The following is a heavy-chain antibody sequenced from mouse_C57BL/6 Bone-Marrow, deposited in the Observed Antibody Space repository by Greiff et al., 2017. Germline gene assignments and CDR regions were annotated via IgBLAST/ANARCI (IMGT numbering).Heavy chain of an antibody. V-gene: IGHV2-6-1*01. J-gene: IGHJ4*01. D-gene: IGHD1-1*01. CDR3: ARHDPLSTVVAPDAMDY. CDR2: IWSDGST. CDR1: GFSLTSSG. Sequence: VQLKESGPGLVAPSQSLSITCTVSGFSLTSSGVHWVRQPPGKGLEWLVVIWSDGSTTYTSALKSRLSISKDNSKSQVFLKMNSLQTDDTAMYYCARHDPLSTVVAPDAMDYWGQGTSVTVSS.